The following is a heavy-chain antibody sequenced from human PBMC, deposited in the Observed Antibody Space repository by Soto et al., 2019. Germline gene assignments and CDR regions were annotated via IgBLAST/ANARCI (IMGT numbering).Heavy chain of an antibody. CDR2: IYHSGSP. CDR3: ARRVPAAPNWFDP. J-gene: IGHJ5*02. Sequence: PSETLSLTCAVSGGSIISGTCWIVFRQPPGRVLEWIGEIYHSGSPNYNPSLKSRVTMSVDKSKNLFSLRLSSVTAADSALYYCARRVPAAPNWFDPWGQGTLVTVSS. V-gene: IGHV4-4*02. CDR1: GGSIISGTC. D-gene: IGHD2-2*01.